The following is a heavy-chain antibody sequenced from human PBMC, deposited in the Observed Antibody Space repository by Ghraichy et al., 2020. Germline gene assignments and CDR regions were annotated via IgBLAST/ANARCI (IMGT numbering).Heavy chain of an antibody. CDR2: IYTSGST. V-gene: IGHV4-4*09. D-gene: IGHD3-3*01. CDR1: GGSISSYY. CDR3: ARLGNRDFGVVTYDY. J-gene: IGHJ4*02. Sequence: SETLSLTCTVSGGSISSYYWSWIRQPPGKGLEWIGYIYTSGSTNYNPSLKSRVTISVDTSKNQFSLKLSSVTAADTAVYYCARLGNRDFGVVTYDYWGQGTLVTVSS.